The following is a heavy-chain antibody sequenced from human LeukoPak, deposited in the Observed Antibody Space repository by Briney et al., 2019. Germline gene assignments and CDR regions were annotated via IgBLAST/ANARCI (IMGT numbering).Heavy chain of an antibody. J-gene: IGHJ4*02. CDR1: GFTFSDYY. Sequence: GGSLRLSCAASGFTFSDYYMSWIRQAPGKGLEWVPYISSSGSTIYYADSEKGRFIISRDNAKNFLYRQMNSQRAEDTAVYYCSREAYDFWSGYYIDYWGQGTLVTVSS. CDR3: SREAYDFWSGYYIDY. V-gene: IGHV3-11*04. D-gene: IGHD3-3*01. CDR2: ISSSGSTI.